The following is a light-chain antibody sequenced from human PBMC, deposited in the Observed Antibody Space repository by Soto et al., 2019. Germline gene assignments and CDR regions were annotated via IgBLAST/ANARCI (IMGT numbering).Light chain of an antibody. CDR3: SSFTTSNSLVI. CDR1: SGDVGGYNY. CDR2: EVS. Sequence: QSALTQPASVSGSPGQSITISCTGTSGDVGGYNYVSWYQQHPGKAPKLMIYEVSTRPSGVSNRFSGSKSSNTASLTISGLQAEDEADYYCSSFTTSNSLVIFGGGTKLTVL. V-gene: IGLV2-14*01. J-gene: IGLJ2*01.